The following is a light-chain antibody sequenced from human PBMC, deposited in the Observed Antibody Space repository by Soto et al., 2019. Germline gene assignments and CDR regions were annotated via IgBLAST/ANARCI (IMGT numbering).Light chain of an antibody. V-gene: IGLV2-8*01. CDR2: EVT. CDR1: SRAVGGYNY. Sequence: QSALTQPPSASGSLGQSVTISCTGTSRAVGGYNYVSWHQQHPGKAPKLMIYEVTKRPSGVPDRFSGSKSGNTASLTVSGLQAEDEADYYCSSFAGGGNPVLFGGGTKLTVL. J-gene: IGLJ2*01. CDR3: SSFAGGGNPVL.